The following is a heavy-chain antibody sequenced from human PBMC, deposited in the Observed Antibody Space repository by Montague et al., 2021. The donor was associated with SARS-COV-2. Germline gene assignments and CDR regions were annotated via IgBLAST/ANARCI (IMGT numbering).Heavy chain of an antibody. CDR1: GFTFGDYA. J-gene: IGHJ6*02. V-gene: IGHV3-49*04. CDR2: IRSRLYGGTT. Sequence: SLRLSCAGSGFTFGDYAMSWVRQAPGKGLQWVGFIRSRLYGGTTDYAASVKGRFTISRDDSRSIAYLQLNSLKTEDTAVYYCTSNASPYYGADVWGQGTTVTVSS. CDR3: TSNASPYYGADV. D-gene: IGHD2-2*01.